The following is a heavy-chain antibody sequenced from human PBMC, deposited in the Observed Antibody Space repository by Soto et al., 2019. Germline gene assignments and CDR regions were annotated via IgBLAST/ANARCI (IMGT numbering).Heavy chain of an antibody. J-gene: IGHJ4*02. V-gene: IGHV1-3*01. CDR1: GYTFTSYA. D-gene: IGHD2-21*02. Sequence: ASVKVSCKASGYTFTSYAMHWVRQAPGQRLEWMGWINAGNGNTKYSQKFQGRVTITRDTSASTAYMELSSLRSEDTAVYYCARAWVVVTAPDYLGQGTLVTVSS. CDR3: ARAWVVVTAPDY. CDR2: INAGNGNT.